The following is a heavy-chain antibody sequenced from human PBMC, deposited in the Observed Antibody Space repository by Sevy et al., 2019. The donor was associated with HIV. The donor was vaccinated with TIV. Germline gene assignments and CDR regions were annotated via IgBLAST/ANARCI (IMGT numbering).Heavy chain of an antibody. J-gene: IGHJ3*02. V-gene: IGHV3-21*01. Sequence: GGSLRLSCAASGFTFITYTMNWVRQAPGKGLEWVSSIGISSSYIYYADSVKGRFTISRDNAKNSLYLQMNSLRAEDIAGDYCAIANFGSVGFYDAFDIWGQGTMVTVS. CDR3: AIANFGSVGFYDAFDI. D-gene: IGHD2-15*01. CDR1: GFTFITYT. CDR2: IGISSSYI.